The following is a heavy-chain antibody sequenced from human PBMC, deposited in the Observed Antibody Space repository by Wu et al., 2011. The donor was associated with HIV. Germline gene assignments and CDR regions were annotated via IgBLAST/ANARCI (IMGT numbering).Heavy chain of an antibody. Sequence: QVQLVQSGAEVKKPGASVKVSCKASGDSFTNYGINWVRQAPGQGLEWMGGIIPILGTVKYAQKFQGRVTITADKSTSTAYMELSSLRSEDTAVYYCALRTRAGSGSDYWGQETLVTVSS. V-gene: IGHV1-69*06. J-gene: IGHJ4*02. CDR2: IIPILGTV. D-gene: IGHD3-10*01. CDR1: GDSFTNYG. CDR3: ALRTRAGSGSDY.